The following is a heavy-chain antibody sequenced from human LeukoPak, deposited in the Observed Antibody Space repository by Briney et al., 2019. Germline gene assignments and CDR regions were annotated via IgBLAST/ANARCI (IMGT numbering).Heavy chain of an antibody. J-gene: IGHJ4*02. V-gene: IGHV7-4-1*02. CDR3: VAHRVGAWFG. D-gene: IGHD3-16*01. CDR1: GCTLTSYA. Sequence: ASVKVSCKASGCTLTSYAMSWVRQAPGQGLEWMGWINTNTGNPMYAQGFTGRFAFSLDTSVSTTYLQISSLKAEDTAVYYCVAHRVGAWFGWGQGTLVTVSS. CDR2: INTNTGNP.